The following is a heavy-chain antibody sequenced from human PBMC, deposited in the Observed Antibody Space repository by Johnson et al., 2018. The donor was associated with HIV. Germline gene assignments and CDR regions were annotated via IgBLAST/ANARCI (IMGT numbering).Heavy chain of an antibody. D-gene: IGHD1-26*01. CDR2: INWNGGST. Sequence: VQLVESGGGVVRPGRSLRLSCAASGFTFDDYGMTWVRQPPGKGLEWVSGINWNGGSTGYANYVKGRVTISRDNSKNTLYLQMNSLRAEDTAVYYCATSGSHFAFDVWGQGTMVTVSS. V-gene: IGHV3-20*04. J-gene: IGHJ3*01. CDR3: ATSGSHFAFDV. CDR1: GFTFDDYG.